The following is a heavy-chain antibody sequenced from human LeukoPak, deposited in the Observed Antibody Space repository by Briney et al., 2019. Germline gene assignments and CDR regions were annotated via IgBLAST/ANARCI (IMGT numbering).Heavy chain of an antibody. CDR1: GGYISSYY. V-gene: IGHV4-59*01. D-gene: IGHD6-13*01. CDR3: ARGDSSWTPADDY. CDR2: IYYSGST. J-gene: IGHJ4*02. Sequence: SETLSLTCTVSGGYISSYYWSWIRQPPGKGLEWIGYIYYSGSTNYNPSLKSRVPISVDTSKNQFSLKLSSVTAADTAVYYCARGDSSWTPADDYWGQGNLITVSS.